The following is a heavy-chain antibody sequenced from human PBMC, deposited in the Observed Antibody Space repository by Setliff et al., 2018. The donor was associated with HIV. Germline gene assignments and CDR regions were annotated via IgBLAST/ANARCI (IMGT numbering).Heavy chain of an antibody. CDR2: IYYSGST. Sequence: PSETLSLTCTVSGGSISSSSYYWGWIRQPPGKGLEWIGSIYYSGSTYYNPSLKSRVTISVDTSKNQFSLKLTSVTAADTAVYYCARHHVKYTDCPSGMCYWDAFDIWGQGTMVTVSS. CDR3: ARHHVKYTDCPSGMCYWDAFDI. CDR1: GGSISSSSYY. D-gene: IGHD2-8*01. J-gene: IGHJ3*02. V-gene: IGHV4-39*01.